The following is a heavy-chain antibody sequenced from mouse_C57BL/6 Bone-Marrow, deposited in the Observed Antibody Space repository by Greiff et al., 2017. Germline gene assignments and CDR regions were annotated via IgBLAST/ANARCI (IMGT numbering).Heavy chain of an antibody. Sequence: QVQLQQSGAELARPGASVKLSCKASGYTFTSYGISWVKQRTGQGLEWIGEIYPRSGNTYYNEKFNGKATLTADKSSSTAYMELRSLTYEDSAVYFCARATGFAYWGQGTLVTVSA. CDR1: GYTFTSYG. V-gene: IGHV1-81*01. D-gene: IGHD1-2*01. CDR2: IYPRSGNT. CDR3: ARATGFAY. J-gene: IGHJ3*01.